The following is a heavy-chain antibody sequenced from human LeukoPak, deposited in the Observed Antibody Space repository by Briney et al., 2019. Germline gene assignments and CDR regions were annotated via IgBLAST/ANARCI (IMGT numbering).Heavy chain of an antibody. D-gene: IGHD4-23*01. CDR3: ARGRGADYGGNSGYFDY. V-gene: IGHV3-74*03. Sequence: GGSLRLSCVGSGFTISNYWMHWVRQAPGTGLVWVSRIHPDGSITTYADSVKGRFTISRDNPKNTLYVQMNSLRAEDTAVYYCARGRGADYGGNSGYFDYWGQGTLVTVSS. CDR1: GFTISNYW. J-gene: IGHJ4*02. CDR2: IHPDGSIT.